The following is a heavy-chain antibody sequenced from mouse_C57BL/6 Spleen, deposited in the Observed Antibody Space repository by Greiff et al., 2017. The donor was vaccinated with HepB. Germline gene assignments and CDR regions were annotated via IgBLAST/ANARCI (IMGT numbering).Heavy chain of an antibody. J-gene: IGHJ4*01. V-gene: IGHV2-6-1*01. CDR3: ARHHYDYDDAMDY. D-gene: IGHD2-4*01. Sequence: QVHVKQSGPGLVAPSQSLSITCTVSGFSLTSYGVHWVRQPPGKGLEWLVVIWSDGSTTYNSALKSRLSISKDNSKSQVFLKMNSLQTDDTAMYYCARHHYDYDDAMDYWGQGTSVTVSS. CDR2: IWSDGST. CDR1: GFSLTSYG.